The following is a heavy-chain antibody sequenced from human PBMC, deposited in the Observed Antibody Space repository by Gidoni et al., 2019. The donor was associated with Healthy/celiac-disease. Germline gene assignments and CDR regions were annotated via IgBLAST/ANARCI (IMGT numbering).Heavy chain of an antibody. D-gene: IGHD3-3*01. J-gene: IGHJ6*02. CDR2: IRSKAYGGTT. CDR1: GFTFGDYA. V-gene: IGHV3-49*03. CDR3: TRGGGDVWSGYYTVYYYYGMDV. Sequence: EVQLVESGGGLVQPGRSLRLSCTASGFTFGDYAMSWFRQAPGKGLEWVGFIRSKAYGGTTEYAASVKGRFTISRDDSKSIAYLQMNSLKTEDTAVYYCTRGGGDVWSGYYTVYYYYGMDVWGQGTTVTVSS.